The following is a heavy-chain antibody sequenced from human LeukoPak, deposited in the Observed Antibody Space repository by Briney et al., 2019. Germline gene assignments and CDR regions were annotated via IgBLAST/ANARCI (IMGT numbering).Heavy chain of an antibody. CDR1: GGSISSYY. Sequence: SETLSLTCTVSGGSISSYYWSWIRQPAGKGLEWIGRIYTSGSTNYNPSLKSRVTTSVDTSKNQFSLKLSSVTAADTAVYYCARESWGIAAAGRGDGFDPWGQGTLVTVSS. J-gene: IGHJ5*02. CDR2: IYTSGST. V-gene: IGHV4-4*07. CDR3: ARESWGIAAAGRGDGFDP. D-gene: IGHD6-13*01.